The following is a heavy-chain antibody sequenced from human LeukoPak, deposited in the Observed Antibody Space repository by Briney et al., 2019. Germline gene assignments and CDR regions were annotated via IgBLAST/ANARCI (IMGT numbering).Heavy chain of an antibody. CDR2: INPKSGGT. V-gene: IGHV1-2*02. Sequence: ASVKVSCEASGYTFTGYYVRWVRQAPGQGREWMGWINPKSGGTNYAQKLQGGVTMTRDTSISTAYMELSRLRSDDTEVYSCASSWQGADEYYDFLSGLMDVWG. CDR1: GYTFTGYY. CDR3: ASSWQGADEYYDFLSGLMDV. D-gene: IGHD3-3*01. J-gene: IGHJ6*04.